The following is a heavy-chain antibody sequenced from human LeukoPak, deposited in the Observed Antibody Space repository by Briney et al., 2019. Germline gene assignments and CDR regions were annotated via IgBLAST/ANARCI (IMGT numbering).Heavy chain of an antibody. CDR1: GGTFSSYA. CDR2: IIPIFGTA. J-gene: IGHJ5*02. CDR3: ARGQYYYDSSGYFPYWFDP. V-gene: IGHV1-69*01. Sequence: SVKVSCKASGGTFSSYAISWVRQAPGQGLEWMGGIIPIFGTANYAQEFQGRVTTTADESTSTAYMELSSLRSEDTAVYYCARGQYYYDSSGYFPYWFDPWGQGTLVTVSS. D-gene: IGHD3-22*01.